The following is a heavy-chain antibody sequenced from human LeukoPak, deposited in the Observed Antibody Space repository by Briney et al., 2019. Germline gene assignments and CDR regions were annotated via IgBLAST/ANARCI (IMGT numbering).Heavy chain of an antibody. CDR2: ISSSSGTI. D-gene: IGHD3-10*02. CDR1: GLTFKSYS. Sequence: GGSLRLSCAASGLTFKSYSMNWVRQAPGKGLEWVSYISSSSGTIFYADSVKGRFTISRDNAKNSLHLQMNSLRAEDTAVYYCAELGITMIGGVWGKGTTVTISS. V-gene: IGHV3-48*01. J-gene: IGHJ6*04. CDR3: AELGITMIGGV.